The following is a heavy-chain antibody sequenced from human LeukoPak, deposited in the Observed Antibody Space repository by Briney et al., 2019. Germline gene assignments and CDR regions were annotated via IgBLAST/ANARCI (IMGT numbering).Heavy chain of an antibody. CDR3: AKDRLTNLNIGNLGYCSGGSCYSGFFDY. CDR1: GFTFSSYS. CDR2: VNGDGSST. J-gene: IGHJ4*02. V-gene: IGHV3-74*01. D-gene: IGHD2-15*01. Sequence: PGGSLRLSCAASGFTFSSYSMNWVRQAPGKGLVWVSRVNGDGSSTNYADSVKGRFTISRDNSKNTLYLQMNSLRAEDTAVYYCAKDRLTNLNIGNLGYCSGGSCYSGFFDYWGQGTLVTVSS.